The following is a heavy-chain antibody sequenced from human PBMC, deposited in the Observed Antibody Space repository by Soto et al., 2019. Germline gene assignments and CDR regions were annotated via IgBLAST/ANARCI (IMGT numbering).Heavy chain of an antibody. CDR1: GYSFTSYG. J-gene: IGHJ3*01. D-gene: IGHD3-22*01. CDR3: ASPFYYYDSSVRF. Sequence: GESLKISCKGSGYSFTSYGISWVRQMPGKGLEWMGRIDPSDSYTNYSPSFQGHVTISADKSISTAYLQWSSLKASDTAMYYCASPFYYYDSSVRFWGQGTMVTVSS. V-gene: IGHV5-10-1*01. CDR2: IDPSDSYT.